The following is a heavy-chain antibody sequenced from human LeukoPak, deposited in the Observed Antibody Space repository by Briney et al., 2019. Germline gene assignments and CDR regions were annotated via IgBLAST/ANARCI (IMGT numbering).Heavy chain of an antibody. CDR3: AKDSVSEWLPKLYYYYGMDV. Sequence: GGSLRLSCAASGFTFSTAWMIWVRQAPGKGLEWVGRIKSFNNGGTIDYSAPVKGRFTISRDDSKNTLYLQMNSLRAEDTAVYYCAKDSVSEWLPKLYYYYGMDVWGQGTTVTVSS. CDR2: IKSFNNGGTI. D-gene: IGHD5-12*01. V-gene: IGHV3-15*07. J-gene: IGHJ6*02. CDR1: GFTFSTAW.